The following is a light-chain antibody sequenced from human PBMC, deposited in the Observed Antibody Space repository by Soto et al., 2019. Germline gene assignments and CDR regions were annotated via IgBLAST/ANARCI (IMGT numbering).Light chain of an antibody. Sequence: QSVLTQPPSVSGAPGQRVTISCTGSSSNIGAGYDVHWYQQLPGTAPKLLIYGNIKRPSGVPDRFSGSKSGTSASLAITGLQAEDEADYYCQSYDTSLSGVVFGGGTKVTVL. CDR2: GNI. V-gene: IGLV1-40*01. J-gene: IGLJ2*01. CDR3: QSYDTSLSGVV. CDR1: SSNIGAGYD.